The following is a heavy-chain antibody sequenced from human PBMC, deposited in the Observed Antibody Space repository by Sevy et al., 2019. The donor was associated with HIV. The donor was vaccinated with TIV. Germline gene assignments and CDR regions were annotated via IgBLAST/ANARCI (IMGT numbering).Heavy chain of an antibody. CDR2: IRYDGSTK. Sequence: GGSLRLSCAASGFTFRSYGMHWVRQAPGKGLEWVAFIRYDGSTKYYADSVKGRFTISRDNSKNTLYLQMNSLRGDDTSLYYCAKGRGMVQGALLSDDIWGQGTMVTVSS. D-gene: IGHD3-10*01. CDR3: AKGRGMVQGALLSDDI. CDR1: GFTFRSYG. V-gene: IGHV3-30*02. J-gene: IGHJ3*02.